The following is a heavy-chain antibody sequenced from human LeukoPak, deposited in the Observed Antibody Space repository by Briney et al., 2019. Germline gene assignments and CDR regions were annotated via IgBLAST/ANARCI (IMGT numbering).Heavy chain of an antibody. Sequence: SETLSLTCTVSGGFISSGGYLWSWIRQNPGKGLEWVGYIYHGGNTYYNPSLKSRVTISVDTSKNQFSLKLSSVTAADTAVYYCARVRYYGSGEEIDPWGQGTLVTVSS. CDR2: IYHGGNT. CDR1: GGFISSGGYL. J-gene: IGHJ5*02. D-gene: IGHD3-10*01. CDR3: ARVRYYGSGEEIDP. V-gene: IGHV4-31*03.